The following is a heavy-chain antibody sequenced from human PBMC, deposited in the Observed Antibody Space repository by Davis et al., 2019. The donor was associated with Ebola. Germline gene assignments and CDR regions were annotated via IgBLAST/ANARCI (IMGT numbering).Heavy chain of an antibody. D-gene: IGHD4-17*01. Sequence: PGGSLRLSCAASGSTISGYYMTWIRQAPGKGLEWVSHISGSGSLIYYADSVKGRLTISRDDAENSLYLQMNSLTAEDTALYFCARGQHGDYGWFDPWGQGILVTVSS. CDR1: GSTISGYY. CDR3: ARGQHGDYGWFDP. V-gene: IGHV3-11*01. J-gene: IGHJ5*02. CDR2: ISGSGSLI.